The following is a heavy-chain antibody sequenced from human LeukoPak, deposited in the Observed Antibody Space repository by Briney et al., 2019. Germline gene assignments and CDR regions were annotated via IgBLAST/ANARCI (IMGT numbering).Heavy chain of an antibody. CDR2: SIPIFGTA. V-gene: IGHV1-69*01. D-gene: IGHD6-19*01. J-gene: IGHJ4*02. CDR3: ARGGRSGWSLLLDY. Sequence: SVKVTSPASVVTISIHAISWVRQAPGQGIAWMGGSIPIFGTANYAQTFQARVTLTAHESTPTASLALSSLRSKDPAVQYCARGGRSGWSLLLDYWGQGTLVTVSS. CDR1: VVTISIHA.